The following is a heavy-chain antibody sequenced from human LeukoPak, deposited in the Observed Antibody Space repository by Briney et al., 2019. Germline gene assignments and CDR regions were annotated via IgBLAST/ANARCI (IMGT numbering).Heavy chain of an antibody. Sequence: SETLSLTCTVSGGSISSYYWSWIRQPPGKGLEWIGYIYYSGSTNYNPSLKSRVTISVDASKNQFSLKLSSVTAADTAVYYCARGLVAAAGILDYYMDVWGKGTTVTIS. CDR1: GGSISSYY. D-gene: IGHD6-13*01. CDR3: ARGLVAAAGILDYYMDV. J-gene: IGHJ6*03. CDR2: IYYSGST. V-gene: IGHV4-59*01.